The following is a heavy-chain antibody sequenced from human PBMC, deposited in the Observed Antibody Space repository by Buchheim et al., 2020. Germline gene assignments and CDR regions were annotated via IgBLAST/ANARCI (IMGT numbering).Heavy chain of an antibody. V-gene: IGHV3-48*01. CDR1: GFTFSSYS. Sequence: EVQLVESGGGLVQPGGSLRLSCAASGFTFSSYSMNWVRQAPGKGLEWVSYISSSSTIYYADPVKGRFTISRDNAKNSLYLQMNSLRAEDTAVYYCARLTVTVFYYYYYGMDVWGQGTT. CDR3: ARLTVTVFYYYYYGMDV. D-gene: IGHD4-17*01. CDR2: ISSSSTI. J-gene: IGHJ6*02.